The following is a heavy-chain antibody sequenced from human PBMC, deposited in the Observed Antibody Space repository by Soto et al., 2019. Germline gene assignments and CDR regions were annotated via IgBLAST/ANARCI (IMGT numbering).Heavy chain of an antibody. V-gene: IGHV5-10-1*01. CDR2: IDPSDSYT. CDR3: ARHNSYGSGSYGLPGPEYYFDY. D-gene: IGHD3-10*01. CDR1: GYSFTSYW. Sequence: GESLKISCKGSGYSFTSYWISWVRQMPEKGLEWMGRIDPSDSYTNYSPSFQGHVTISADKSISTAYLQWSSLKASDTAMYYCARHNSYGSGSYGLPGPEYYFDYWGQGTLVTVS. J-gene: IGHJ4*02.